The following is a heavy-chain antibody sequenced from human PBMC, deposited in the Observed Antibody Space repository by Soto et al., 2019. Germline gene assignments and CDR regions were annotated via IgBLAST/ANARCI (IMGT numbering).Heavy chain of an antibody. J-gene: IGHJ6*02. V-gene: IGHV3-7*04. Sequence: EVQLVESGGGLVQPGGSLRLSCAAYGFTFNTYWMTWVRQAPGKGLEWVANIKQDGSETYYVDSVKGRFTISRDNAKNSLYLQMNSLRAEDTAVYYCARDPPYGSGTSQNYGMDVWGQGTTVTVSS. CDR1: GFTFNTYW. CDR3: ARDPPYGSGTSQNYGMDV. D-gene: IGHD3-10*01. CDR2: IKQDGSET.